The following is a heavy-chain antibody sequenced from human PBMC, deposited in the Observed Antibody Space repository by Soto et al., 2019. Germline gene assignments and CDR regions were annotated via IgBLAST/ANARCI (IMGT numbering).Heavy chain of an antibody. CDR1: GFTFSNYG. J-gene: IGHJ4*02. CDR3: AKELIASTLAEFFDY. D-gene: IGHD2-21*01. Sequence: EVQLLEAGGGLIQPGGSLRLSCEASGFTFSNYGMTWVRLAPGKGLEWVSTISGSGGRTFYADPVKGRFTISRDNSKNKLYLQMKSLRAEDTAVYYCAKELIASTLAEFFDYWGQGTLVTVSS. V-gene: IGHV3-23*01. CDR2: ISGSGGRT.